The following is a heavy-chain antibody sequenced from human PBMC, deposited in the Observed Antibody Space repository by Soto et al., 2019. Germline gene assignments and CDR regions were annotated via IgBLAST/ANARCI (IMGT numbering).Heavy chain of an antibody. J-gene: IGHJ4*02. CDR1: GFTFDDYA. CDR3: AKDYPLYGSGGSCYALGLDY. D-gene: IGHD2-15*01. Sequence: EVQLVESGGGLVQPGRSLRLSCAASGFTFDDYAMHWVRQAPGKGLEWVSGISWNSGSIGYADSVKGRFTISRDNAKNSMYLQMNSLRAEDTALYYCAKDYPLYGSGGSCYALGLDYWGQGTLVTVSS. CDR2: ISWNSGSI. V-gene: IGHV3-9*01.